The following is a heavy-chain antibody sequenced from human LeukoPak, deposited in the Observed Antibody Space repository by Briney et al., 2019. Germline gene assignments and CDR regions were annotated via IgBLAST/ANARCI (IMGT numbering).Heavy chain of an antibody. D-gene: IGHD7-27*01. Sequence: GGSLRLSCAASGFTFNRDWTAWVRQAPGKGLEWVANIKQDGSEKYYVDSVKGRFTISRDNAKNSLYLQMNSLRAEDTAVYYCARVFGENWGSDYWGQGTLVTVSS. V-gene: IGHV3-7*01. J-gene: IGHJ4*02. CDR2: IKQDGSEK. CDR1: GFTFNRDW. CDR3: ARVFGENWGSDY.